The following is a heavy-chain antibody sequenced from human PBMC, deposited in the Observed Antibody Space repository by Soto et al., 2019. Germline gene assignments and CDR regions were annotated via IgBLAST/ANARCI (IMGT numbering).Heavy chain of an antibody. CDR3: AHRGYMYGNWDHGYFDY. D-gene: IGHD5-18*01. Sequence: QITLKESGPTRVKPTQTLALTCTFSGFSLTTSGVGVGWIRKTPGKALEWLAVIYWDDDKRYNPSLKNRLTITKDTATTRVVLIMADMDPVDTATYFCAHRGYMYGNWDHGYFDYWGQGTLVTVSS. CDR1: GFSLTTSGVG. CDR2: IYWDDDK. J-gene: IGHJ4*02. V-gene: IGHV2-5*02.